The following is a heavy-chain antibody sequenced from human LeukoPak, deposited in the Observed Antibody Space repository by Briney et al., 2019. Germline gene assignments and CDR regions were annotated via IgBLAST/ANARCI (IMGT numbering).Heavy chain of an antibody. J-gene: IGHJ4*02. V-gene: IGHV5-51*01. CDR1: GYSFTTYW. CDR3: ARQGVQYYDILSGYFPFDY. CDR2: IYPGDSAT. D-gene: IGHD3-9*01. Sequence: GESLKISCKGSGYSFTTYWIGWVRQMPGKGLEWMGIIYPGDSATRYSPSFQGQVTISADKSISTAYLQWSSLKASDTAMYYCARQGVQYYDILSGYFPFDYWGQGTLVTVSS.